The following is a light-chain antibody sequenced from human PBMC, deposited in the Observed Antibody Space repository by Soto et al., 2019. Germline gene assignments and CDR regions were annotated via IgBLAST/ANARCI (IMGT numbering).Light chain of an antibody. CDR2: DAF. J-gene: IGKJ1*01. CDR1: HDIDNF. Sequence: DIQMIQSPSSLSASIGDRVTITCQASHDIDNFLNWYQQKPGKAPKLLIYDAFNLETGVPSRFSGSGSGTDFPLTINSLQPEDIATYYCQHYDFLLRRTFGQGTKLEIK. V-gene: IGKV1-33*01. CDR3: QHYDFLLRRT.